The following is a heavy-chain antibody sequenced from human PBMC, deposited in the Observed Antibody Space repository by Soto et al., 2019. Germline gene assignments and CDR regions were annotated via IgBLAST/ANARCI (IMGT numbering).Heavy chain of an antibody. CDR1: GFTFSSYA. CDR2: ISGSGGST. V-gene: IGHV3-23*01. CDR3: AKYHPGWFGEDH. D-gene: IGHD3-10*01. Sequence: GGYLRLSCAASGFTFSSYALIWVRQVPGKGLEGVSAISGSGGSTYYADSVKGRFTISRDNSKKTLYLQMNRLRAEDTALYYCAKYHPGWFGEDHWGQGT. J-gene: IGHJ4*02.